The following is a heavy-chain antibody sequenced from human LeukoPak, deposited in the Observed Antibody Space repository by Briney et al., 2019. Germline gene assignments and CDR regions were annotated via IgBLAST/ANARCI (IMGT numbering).Heavy chain of an antibody. CDR1: GGTFSSYA. CDR3: ARVVPAVRAYYYYGMDV. V-gene: IGHV1-69*01. CDR2: IIPIFGTA. Sequence: SVKVSCKASGGTFSSYAISWVRQAPGQGLEWMGGIIPIFGTANYAQKFQGRVTITADESTSTAYMELSSLRSEDTAVYYCARVVPAVRAYYYYGMDVWGQGTTVTVSS. D-gene: IGHD2-2*01. J-gene: IGHJ6*02.